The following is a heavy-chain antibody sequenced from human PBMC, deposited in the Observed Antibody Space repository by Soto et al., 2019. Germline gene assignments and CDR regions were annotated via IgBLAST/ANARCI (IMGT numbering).Heavy chain of an antibody. CDR3: ARDRCSSTSCYKGTYYYYGMDV. CDR2: ISSGSSYI. J-gene: IGHJ6*02. Sequence: PGGSLRLSCAASGFSFSDSYMSWIRQAPGKGLEWVSHISSGSSYIKYADSVEGRFTISRDNAKNSLYLQMNSLRAEDTAVYYCARDRCSSTSCYKGTYYYYGMDVWGQGTTVTVSS. D-gene: IGHD2-2*02. V-gene: IGHV3-11*06. CDR1: GFSFSDSY.